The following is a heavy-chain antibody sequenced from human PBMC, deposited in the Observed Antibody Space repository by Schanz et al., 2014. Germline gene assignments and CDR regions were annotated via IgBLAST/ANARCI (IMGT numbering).Heavy chain of an antibody. CDR3: ARSMIIVDKAFDY. D-gene: IGHD3-22*01. Sequence: VQLVESEGGLVQPGGSLRLSCEGSGFSFSDYWMGWVRQAPGKGLEWVALISYDGINKYYADSVKGRFTISRDNSKNTLYLQMNSLRVEDTAVYYCARSMIIVDKAFDYWGQGTLVTVSS. J-gene: IGHJ4*02. V-gene: IGHV3-33*08. CDR1: GFSFSDYW. CDR2: ISYDGINK.